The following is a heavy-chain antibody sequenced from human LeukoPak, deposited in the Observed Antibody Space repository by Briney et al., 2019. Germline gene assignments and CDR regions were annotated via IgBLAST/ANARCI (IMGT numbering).Heavy chain of an antibody. D-gene: IGHD6-25*01. CDR1: EGTFTNYA. CDR2: IIPLLDVV. CDR3: ARGGKGNNSGFFIY. V-gene: IGHV1-69*04. Sequence: SVKVSCKAPEGTFTNYAFSWLRQTPGQGLEWMGRIIPLLDVVEYSYTFQGRLIFTADKSTGTAYMELTSLTADDTATYFCARGGKGNNSGFFIYWGQGSLVTVSS. J-gene: IGHJ4*02.